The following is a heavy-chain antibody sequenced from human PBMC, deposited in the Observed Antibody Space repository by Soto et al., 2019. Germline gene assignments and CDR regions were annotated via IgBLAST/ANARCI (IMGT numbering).Heavy chain of an antibody. CDR1: GYTLTELS. CDR3: ATADTAMEPEGYYYGMDV. D-gene: IGHD5-18*01. CDR2: FDPEDGET. V-gene: IGHV1-24*01. J-gene: IGHJ6*02. Sequence: QVQLVQSGAEVKKPGASVKVSCKVSGYTLTELSMHWVRQAPGKGLEWMGGFDPEDGETIYAQKFQGRVTMTEDTSTDTAYMELSSLRSEDTAVYYCATADTAMEPEGYYYGMDVWGQGTTVTVSS.